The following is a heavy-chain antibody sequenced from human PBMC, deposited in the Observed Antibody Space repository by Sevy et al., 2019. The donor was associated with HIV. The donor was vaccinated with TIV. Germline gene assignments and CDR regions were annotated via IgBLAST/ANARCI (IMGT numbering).Heavy chain of an antibody. CDR1: GFTFSSYA. CDR3: ARDGSSGGLFLKDYYYCGMDV. V-gene: IGHV3-30*03. D-gene: IGHD3-16*01. Sequence: GGSLRLSCAASGFTFSSYAMHWVRQAPGKGLEWVAVISYDGNNKYADSVKGRLTISRDNSKNTLYLQMNSLRAEDTAVYYCARDGSSGGLFLKDYYYCGMDVWGQGTTVTVSS. CDR2: ISYDGNNK. J-gene: IGHJ6*02.